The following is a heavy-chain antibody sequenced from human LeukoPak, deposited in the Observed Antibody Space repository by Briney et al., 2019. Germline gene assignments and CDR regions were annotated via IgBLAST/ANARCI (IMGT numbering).Heavy chain of an antibody. CDR1: GGSFSGYY. CDR3: ARHEPSGYPLNYYFDY. J-gene: IGHJ4*02. V-gene: IGHV4-34*01. CDR2: INHSGST. D-gene: IGHD3-22*01. Sequence: SETLSLTCAVYGGSFSGYYWSWIRQPPGKGLEWIGEINHSGSTNYNLSLKSRVTISVDTSKNQFSLKLSSVTAADTAVYYCARHEPSGYPLNYYFDYWGQGTLVTVSS.